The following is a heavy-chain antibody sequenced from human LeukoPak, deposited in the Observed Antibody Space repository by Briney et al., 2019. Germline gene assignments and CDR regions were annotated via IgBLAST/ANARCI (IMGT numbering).Heavy chain of an antibody. J-gene: IGHJ4*02. V-gene: IGHV3-30-3*01. D-gene: IGHD6-13*01. CDR2: ISFDGGNK. CDR3: ARGRAGIAAAGFDY. Sequence: PGGSLRLSRATSGFTLSMSAMHWVRLAPGKGLDWVAVISFDGGNKFYADSVKGRFSIPRDNSKNTLYLQMNSLGLDDTAVYFCARGRAGIAAAGFDYWGQGTLVTVSS. CDR1: GFTLSMSA.